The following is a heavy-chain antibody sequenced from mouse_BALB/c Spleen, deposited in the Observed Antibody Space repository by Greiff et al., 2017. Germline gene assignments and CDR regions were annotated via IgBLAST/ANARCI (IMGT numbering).Heavy chain of an antibody. CDR2: ISTYYGNT. CDR3: ARSPYDYDRYYYAMDY. CDR1: GYTFTDYA. D-gene: IGHD2-4*01. Sequence: VKLVESGPELVRPGVSVKISCKGSGYTFTDYAMHWVKQSHAKSLEWIGVISTYYGNTNYNQKFKGKATMTVDKSSSTAYMELARLTSEDSAIYYCARSPYDYDRYYYAMDYWGQGTSVTVSS. J-gene: IGHJ4*01. V-gene: IGHV1-67*01.